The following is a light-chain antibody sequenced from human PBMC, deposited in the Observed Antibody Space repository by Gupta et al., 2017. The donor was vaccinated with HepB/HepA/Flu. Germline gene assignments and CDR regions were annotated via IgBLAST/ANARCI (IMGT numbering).Light chain of an antibody. J-gene: IGLJ1*01. CDR1: SSDVGSYNL. V-gene: IGLV2-23*02. Sequence: QSALTQPASVSGSPGQSITISCTGTSSDVGSYNLVSWYRQHPGKAPKLIVYDVTERPSGVSNRFSGSKSGNTASLTISGLQAEDEADYYCCSYAFSSTYVFGTGTKVTVL. CDR2: DVT. CDR3: CSYAFSSTYV.